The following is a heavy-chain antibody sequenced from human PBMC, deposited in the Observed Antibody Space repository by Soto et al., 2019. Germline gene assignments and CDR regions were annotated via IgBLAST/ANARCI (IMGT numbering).Heavy chain of an antibody. CDR1: GFTFSGYY. CDR2: ISSSSSYT. Sequence: GGSLRLSCAASGFTFSGYYMSWSRQAPGKGLEWVSYISSSSSYTNYADSVKGRFTISRDNAKNSLYLQMNSLRAEDKAVYYCARGGYYYDSSGYHSSKFEYWGQGTLVTVS. D-gene: IGHD3-22*01. J-gene: IGHJ4*02. V-gene: IGHV3-11*05. CDR3: ARGGYYYDSSGYHSSKFEY.